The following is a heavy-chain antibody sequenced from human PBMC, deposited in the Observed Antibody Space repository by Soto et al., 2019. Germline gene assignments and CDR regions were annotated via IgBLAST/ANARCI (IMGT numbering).Heavy chain of an antibody. CDR3: TLDRGRTF. J-gene: IGHJ4*02. V-gene: IGHV3-15*01. CDR1: GFTFSNAW. Sequence: EVQLAESGGGLVKPGGSLRLSCAASGFTFSNAWMSWVRNARGKGLEWVCRIKSKTDGGTTYFAAPVKGRFTISRDDSKNTLYLQMNSLKTEDTAVYYCTLDRGRTFWGQGTLVTVSS. D-gene: IGHD3-10*01. CDR2: IKSKTDGGTT.